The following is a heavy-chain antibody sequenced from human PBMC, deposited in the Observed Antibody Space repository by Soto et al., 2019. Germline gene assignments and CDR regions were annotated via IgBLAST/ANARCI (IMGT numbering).Heavy chain of an antibody. D-gene: IGHD6-13*01. J-gene: IGHJ1*01. Sequence: ALRLSCAASGFTLDDYAMHWVRQVPGKGLEWVSGINWNSGSIGYADSVEGRFAISRDNAKSSLHLQMNSLRAEDTAFYYCVKDESINWYSGHFRHWGQGTLVTVSS. CDR3: VKDESINWYSGHFRH. CDR1: GFTLDDYA. CDR2: INWNSGSI. V-gene: IGHV3-9*01.